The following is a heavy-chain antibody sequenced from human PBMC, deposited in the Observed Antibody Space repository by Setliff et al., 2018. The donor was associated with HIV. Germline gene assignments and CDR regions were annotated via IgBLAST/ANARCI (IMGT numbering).Heavy chain of an antibody. Sequence: ASVKVSCKASGYSFSRSWVQWVRQASGQGLEWMGWINIANGKTQYSQKFRGRVTFTRDISANTAYLQMNSLRAEDTAIYYCARDNLYYNLWNGSPVYGMDAWGQGTTVTVSS. CDR3: ARDNLYYNLWNGSPVYGMDA. D-gene: IGHD3-3*01. CDR1: GYSFSRSW. V-gene: IGHV1-3*04. CDR2: INIANGKT. J-gene: IGHJ6*02.